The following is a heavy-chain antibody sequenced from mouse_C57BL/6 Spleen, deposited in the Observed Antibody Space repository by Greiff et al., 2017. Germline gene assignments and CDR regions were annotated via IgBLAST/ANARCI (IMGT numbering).Heavy chain of an antibody. Sequence: VQVVESGPGLVQPSPSLSIPCTVSGFSLTSFGVHWVRQSPGKGLAWLGVIWSGGSTDYNAAFISRLSISKDNSKSQVFLKMNSLQADDTAISYCARTQLGSAMDYWGQGTSGTVAS. D-gene: IGHD4-1*02. CDR3: ARTQLGSAMDY. CDR2: IWSGGST. CDR1: GFSLTSFG. V-gene: IGHV2-2*01. J-gene: IGHJ4*01.